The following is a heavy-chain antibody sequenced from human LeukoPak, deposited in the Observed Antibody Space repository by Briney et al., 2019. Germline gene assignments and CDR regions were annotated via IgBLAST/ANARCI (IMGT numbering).Heavy chain of an antibody. CDR1: GGSFSGYY. Sequence: SETLSLSCAVYGGSFSGYYWSWIRQPPGQGLEWIGEINHSGSTNYNPSLKSRVTISVDTSKNQFSLKLSSVTAADTAVYYCAREAQTYYYDYWGQGTLVTVSS. V-gene: IGHV4-34*01. J-gene: IGHJ4*02. CDR3: AREAQTYYYDY. CDR2: INHSGST.